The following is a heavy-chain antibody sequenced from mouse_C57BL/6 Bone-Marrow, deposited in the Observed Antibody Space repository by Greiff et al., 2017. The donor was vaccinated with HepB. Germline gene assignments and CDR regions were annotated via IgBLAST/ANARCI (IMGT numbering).Heavy chain of an antibody. V-gene: IGHV1-66*01. D-gene: IGHD1-1*01. CDR2: IYPGSGNT. CDR3: ARGEYYYGSSPFAMDY. Sequence: QVQLKESGPELVKPGASVKISCKASGYSFTSYYIHWVKQRPGQGLEWIGWIYPGSGNTKYNEKFKGKATLTADTSSSTAYMQLSSLTSEDSAVYYCARGEYYYGSSPFAMDYWGQGTSVTVSS. CDR1: GYSFTSYY. J-gene: IGHJ4*01.